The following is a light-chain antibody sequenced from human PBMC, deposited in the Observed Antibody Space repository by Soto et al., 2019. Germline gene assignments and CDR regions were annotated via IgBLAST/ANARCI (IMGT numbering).Light chain of an antibody. CDR1: ESVSAW. J-gene: IGKJ5*01. Sequence: DVQMTQSPSILSASVGDRVTITCRASESVSAWVAWYQQKSGTAPKVVIYDASSLESGVPSRFAGRRSGTEFTLTINGLQPDDFAVYYCQQYGSSITFGQGTRLEIK. V-gene: IGKV1-5*01. CDR3: QQYGSSIT. CDR2: DAS.